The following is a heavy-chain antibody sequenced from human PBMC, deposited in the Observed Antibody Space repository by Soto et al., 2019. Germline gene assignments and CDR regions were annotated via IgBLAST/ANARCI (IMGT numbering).Heavy chain of an antibody. D-gene: IGHD6-19*01. CDR1: GLIFSDYH. CDR2: IRRKANSYTT. V-gene: IGHV3-72*01. CDR3: AMLGGWSGGSSGMDV. Sequence: EVQLVESGGGLVQPGGSLRLSCAASGLIFSDYHMDWVRQAPGKGLEWVGRIRRKANSYTTEYAASVKGRFPISRDDSKNSLYLQMNSLKSEDTAVYYCAMLGGWSGGSSGMDVWGQGTTVTVSS. J-gene: IGHJ6*02.